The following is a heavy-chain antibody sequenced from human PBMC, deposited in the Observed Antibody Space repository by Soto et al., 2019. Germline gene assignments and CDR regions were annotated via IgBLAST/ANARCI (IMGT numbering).Heavy chain of an antibody. V-gene: IGHV4-39*07. CDR3: ARGLCGVWSGYVWSFDY. Sequence: PSETLSLTCTVSGGSISSSSYYWGWLRQPPGKGLGWIGSIYSSGTTYYNPTPKSRVTISVDTSKYQFSLKLSSVTAANTAVDYCARGLCGVWSGYVWSFDYWGQGTLVTVSS. CDR1: GGSISSSSYY. D-gene: IGHD3-3*01. CDR2: IYSSGTT. J-gene: IGHJ4*02.